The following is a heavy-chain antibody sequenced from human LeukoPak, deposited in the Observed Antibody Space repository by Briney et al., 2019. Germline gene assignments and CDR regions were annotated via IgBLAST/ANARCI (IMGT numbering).Heavy chain of an antibody. V-gene: IGHV4-38-2*02. Sequence: PSETLSLTCTVSGYSISSGYYWGWIRQPPGKGLEWIGSIYHSGSTYYNPSLKSRVTISVDTSKNQFSLKLSSVTAADTAVYYCARDSLMTDREYNWFDPWGQGTLVTVSS. J-gene: IGHJ5*02. CDR3: ARDSLMTDREYNWFDP. CDR1: GYSISSGYY. CDR2: IYHSGST.